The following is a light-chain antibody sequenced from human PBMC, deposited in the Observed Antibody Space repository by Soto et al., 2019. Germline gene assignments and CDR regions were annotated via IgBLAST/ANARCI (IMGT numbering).Light chain of an antibody. Sequence: EIVLTQSPATLSLYPGERATLSCRASQSISSDLAWYQQRPGQAPSLLLYDASNRATGIPDRFTGSGSVTDFTLTVSILEPVELEVSPCQRRSQWPIIFVQGTLLEI. J-gene: IGKJ5*01. V-gene: IGKV3-11*01. CDR2: DAS. CDR1: QSISSD. CDR3: QRRSQWPII.